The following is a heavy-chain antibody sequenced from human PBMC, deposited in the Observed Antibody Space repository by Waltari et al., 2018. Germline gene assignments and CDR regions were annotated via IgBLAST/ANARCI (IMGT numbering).Heavy chain of an antibody. V-gene: IGHV3-21*01. D-gene: IGHD2-2*01. CDR1: GFTFSPYS. CDR3: ARARDTSWSYYYMDV. CDR2: LSSTSRYI. Sequence: EVQMVESGGGLVKPGGSLRLSCAASGFTFSPYSMNWVRQAPGKGLEWVSSLSSTSRYIYYADSVKGRFTISRDDAKNSLYLQMNSLRAEDTAVYYCARARDTSWSYYYMDVWGKGTTVTVSS. J-gene: IGHJ6*03.